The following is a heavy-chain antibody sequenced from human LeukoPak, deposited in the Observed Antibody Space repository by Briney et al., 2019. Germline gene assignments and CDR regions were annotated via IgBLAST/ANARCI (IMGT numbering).Heavy chain of an antibody. CDR1: GGSISSYY. V-gene: IGHV4-59*01. CDR2: ICYSGST. J-gene: IGHJ3*02. CDR3: ARGWPIAAAGTSTFCDAFDI. D-gene: IGHD6-13*01. Sequence: SETLSRTCTVSGGSISSYYWSWIRQPPGKGLEWIGYICYSGSTNYNPSLKSRVTISVDTSKNQFSLKLSSVTAADTAVYYCARGWPIAAAGTSTFCDAFDIWGQGTMVTVSS.